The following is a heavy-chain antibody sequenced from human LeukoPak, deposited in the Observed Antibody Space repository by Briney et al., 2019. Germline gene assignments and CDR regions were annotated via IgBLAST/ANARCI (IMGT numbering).Heavy chain of an antibody. CDR3: ARGRRGYCTNGVCYGKGGDFDY. J-gene: IGHJ4*02. CDR2: IYYSGST. Sequence: SETLSLTCTVSGGSISSSSYYWGWIRQPPGKGLEWIGSIYYSGSTYYNPSLKSRVTISVDTSKNQFSLKLSSVTAADTAVYYCARGRRGYCTNGVCYGKGGDFDYWGQGTLVTVSS. CDR1: GGSISSSSYY. V-gene: IGHV4-39*07. D-gene: IGHD2-8*01.